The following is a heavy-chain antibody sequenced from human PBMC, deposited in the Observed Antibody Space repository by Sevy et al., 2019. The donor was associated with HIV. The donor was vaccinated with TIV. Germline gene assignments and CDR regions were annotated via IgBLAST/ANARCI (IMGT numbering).Heavy chain of an antibody. J-gene: IGHJ4*02. V-gene: IGHV3-30-3*01. D-gene: IGHD6-6*01. CDR2: ISYDGGNK. Sequence: GGSLRLSCAASGFTFSSYAMHWVRQAPGKGLEWVAVISYDGGNKYYADSVKGRFTISRDNSKNTLYLQMNSLRAEDTAVYYCAREGGEIAARPDQLPFDYWGQGTLVTVSS. CDR3: AREGGEIAARPDQLPFDY. CDR1: GFTFSSYA.